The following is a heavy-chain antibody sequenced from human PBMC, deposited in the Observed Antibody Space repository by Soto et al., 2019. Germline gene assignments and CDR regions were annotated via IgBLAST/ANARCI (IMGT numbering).Heavy chain of an antibody. D-gene: IGHD4-17*01. V-gene: IGHV4-4*07. CDR2: IYTSGST. CDR1: GGSISSYY. CDR3: ARDLGSTVTTLYYYYYGMDV. Sequence: PSETLSLTCTVSGGSISSYYWSWIRQPAGKGLEWIGRIYTSGSTNYNPSLKSRVTMSVDTSKNQFSLKLSSVIAADTAVYYCARDLGSTVTTLYYYYYGMDVWGQGTTVTVSS. J-gene: IGHJ6*02.